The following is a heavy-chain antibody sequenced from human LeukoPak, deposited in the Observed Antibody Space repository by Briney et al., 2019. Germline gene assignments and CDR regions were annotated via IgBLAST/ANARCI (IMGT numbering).Heavy chain of an antibody. CDR3: ARAGGYYYDSSGYSGYDAFDI. Sequence: PGGSLRLSCAASGFTFSSYWMSWVRQAPGKGLEWVANIKQDGSEKYYVDSVKGRFTISRDNAKNSLYLQMNSLRAEDTAVYYCARAGGYYYDSSGYSGYDAFDIWGQGTMVTVSS. V-gene: IGHV3-7*01. J-gene: IGHJ3*02. D-gene: IGHD3-22*01. CDR2: IKQDGSEK. CDR1: GFTFSSYW.